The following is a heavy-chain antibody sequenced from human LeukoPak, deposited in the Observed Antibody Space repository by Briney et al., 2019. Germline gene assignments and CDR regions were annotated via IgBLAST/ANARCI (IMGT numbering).Heavy chain of an antibody. D-gene: IGHD3-10*01. CDR1: GYSISSGYF. V-gene: IGHV4-38-2*01. Sequence: SETLSLTCDVSGYSISSGYFWGWIRQPPGKGLEWIGNVFHTGSTYYNPSLKSRVTISVDMSKNQLSLKMRSVTAADTAVYYCARGTFGALRLDYWGQGILVIVSS. CDR3: ARGTFGALRLDY. CDR2: VFHTGST. J-gene: IGHJ4*02.